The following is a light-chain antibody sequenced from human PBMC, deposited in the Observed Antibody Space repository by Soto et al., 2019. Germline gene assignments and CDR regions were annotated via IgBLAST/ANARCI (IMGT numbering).Light chain of an antibody. CDR1: SSDIGGYNY. CDR2: DVS. Sequence: QSVLTQPASVSGSPGQSITISCTGTSSDIGGYNYVSWFQQHPGKDPKLMIYDVSNRPSGVSDRFSGSKSGNTASLTISRLQAEDEADYYCSSHTSSSTWVFGGGTKLTVL. J-gene: IGLJ3*02. CDR3: SSHTSSSTWV. V-gene: IGLV2-14*01.